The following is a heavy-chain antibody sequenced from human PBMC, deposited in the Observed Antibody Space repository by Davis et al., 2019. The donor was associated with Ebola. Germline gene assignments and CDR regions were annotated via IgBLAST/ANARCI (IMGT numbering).Heavy chain of an antibody. CDR1: GYTFTSYY. Sequence: ASVKVSCKASGYTFTSYYMHWVRQAPGQGLEWMGWISAYNGNTNYAQKLQGRVTMTTDTSTSTAYMELRSLRSDDTAVYYCARDLAVAPPDYWGQGTLVTVSS. CDR3: ARDLAVAPPDY. J-gene: IGHJ4*02. D-gene: IGHD6-19*01. CDR2: ISAYNGNT. V-gene: IGHV1-18*04.